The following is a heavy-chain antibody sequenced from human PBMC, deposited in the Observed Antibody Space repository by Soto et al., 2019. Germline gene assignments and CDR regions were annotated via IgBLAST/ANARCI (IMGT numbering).Heavy chain of an antibody. J-gene: IGHJ5*02. D-gene: IGHD3-10*01. V-gene: IGHV4-61*01. CDR3: ARQITYYYGSGSYYNSPWFDP. CDR1: GGSVSSGSDY. Sequence: SETLSLTCTVSGGSVSSGSDYWSCIRQPPGKGLEWIGYIYYSGSTNYNPSLKSRVTISVDTSKNQFSLKLSSVTAADTAVYYCARQITYYYGSGSYYNSPWFDPWGQGTLVTVSS. CDR2: IYYSGST.